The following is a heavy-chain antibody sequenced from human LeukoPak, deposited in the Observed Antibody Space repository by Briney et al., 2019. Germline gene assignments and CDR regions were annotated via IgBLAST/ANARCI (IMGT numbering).Heavy chain of an antibody. J-gene: IGHJ4*02. D-gene: IGHD7-27*01. Sequence: SETLSLTCAVYGGSFSGYYWSWIRQPPGKGLEWIGEINHSGSTNYNPSLQSRVTISVDTSKNQFSLKLSSVTAADTAVYYCARKTGTAAKWGFVDYWGQGTLVTVSS. CDR2: INHSGST. CDR3: ARKTGTAAKWGFVDY. V-gene: IGHV4-34*01. CDR1: GGSFSGYY.